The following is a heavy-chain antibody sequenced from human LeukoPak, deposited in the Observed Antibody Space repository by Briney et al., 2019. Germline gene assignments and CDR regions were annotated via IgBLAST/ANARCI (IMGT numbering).Heavy chain of an antibody. CDR3: ARGWGYYDSSGYYGYYFDY. CDR2: IIPIFGTA. D-gene: IGHD3-22*01. J-gene: IGHJ4*02. V-gene: IGHV1-69*13. Sequence: SVKVSCKASGGTFSSYAISWVRQAPGQGLEWMGGIIPIFGTANYAQKFQGRVTITADESTSTAYMELSSLRSEDTAVYYCARGWGYYDSSGYYGYYFDYWGQGTLVTVSS. CDR1: GGTFSSYA.